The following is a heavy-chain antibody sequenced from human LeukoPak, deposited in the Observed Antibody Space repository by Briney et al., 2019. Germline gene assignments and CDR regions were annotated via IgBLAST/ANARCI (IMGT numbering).Heavy chain of an antibody. D-gene: IGHD3-22*01. CDR3: AKDWASYDSSGYIGDY. CDR2: ISGSGGST. J-gene: IGHJ4*02. V-gene: IGHV3-23*01. CDR1: GFTFSSYA. Sequence: GGSLRLSCAASGFTFSSYAMSWVRQAPGKGLEWVSAISGSGGSTYYADSVKGRFTISRDNSKNTLYLQMNSLRAEDTAVYYCAKDWASYDSSGYIGDYWGQGTLVTVSS.